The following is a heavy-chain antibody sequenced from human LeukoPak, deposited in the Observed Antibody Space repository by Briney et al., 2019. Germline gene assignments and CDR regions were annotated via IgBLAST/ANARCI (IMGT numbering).Heavy chain of an antibody. J-gene: IGHJ4*02. CDR3: ARGVRIAVAGNIDY. Sequence: GGPLRLSCAASGFTFRSYAMHWVRQAPGKGLEWEAAISYDGSNKKYADSVKGRFTISRDNSKNTLYLQMNSLRAEYTAVYYCARGVRIAVAGNIDYWGQGTLVTASS. CDR1: GFTFRSYA. D-gene: IGHD6-19*01. CDR2: ISYDGSNK. V-gene: IGHV3-30*04.